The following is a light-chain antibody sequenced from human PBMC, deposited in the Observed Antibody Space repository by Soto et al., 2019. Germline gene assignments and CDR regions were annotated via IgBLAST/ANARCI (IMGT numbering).Light chain of an antibody. V-gene: IGKV2-30*01. J-gene: IGKJ1*01. CDR1: QSLVSSDGNTY. Sequence: DVVMTQSPLSLPVTLGQPASISCRSSQSLVSSDGNTYLSWLQQRPGQSPRRLIYRVSSRDSGVPDRFSGGGSGTDFTLKISSVEAEDVGVYYCMKGSHWTGTFGQGTKVDIK. CDR3: MKGSHWTGT. CDR2: RVS.